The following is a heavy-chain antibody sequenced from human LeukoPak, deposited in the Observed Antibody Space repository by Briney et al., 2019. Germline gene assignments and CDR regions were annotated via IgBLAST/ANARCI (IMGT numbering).Heavy chain of an antibody. CDR3: ARADHFSSWRGAYFDY. V-gene: IGHV3-33*08. Sequence: GSLRLSCAASGFTFSSYWMSWVRQAPGKGLEWVAVIWYDGSNKYYADSVKGRFTISRDNSKNTLYLQMNSLRAEDTAVYYCARADHFSSWRGAYFDYWGQGTLVTVSS. CDR2: IWYDGSNK. CDR1: GFTFSSYW. J-gene: IGHJ4*02. D-gene: IGHD6-13*01.